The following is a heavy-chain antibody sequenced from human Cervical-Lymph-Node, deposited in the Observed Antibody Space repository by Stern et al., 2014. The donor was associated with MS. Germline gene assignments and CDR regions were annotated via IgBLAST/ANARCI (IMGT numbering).Heavy chain of an antibody. D-gene: IGHD1-1*01. V-gene: IGHV1-46*01. CDR2: VSPRCDPT. Sequence: QVQLVQSGAEVKKPGASVKVSCKTSGFTFTNYYIHWVRQAPGQGLEWMGLVSPRCDPTSHGDIFQGNLALHRDTATNNSFMEMTSLTSEDTAVYFCARVRGYTEPYCFDFWGQGTLVTVSS. CDR1: GFTFTNYY. J-gene: IGHJ4*02. CDR3: ARVRGYTEPYCFDF.